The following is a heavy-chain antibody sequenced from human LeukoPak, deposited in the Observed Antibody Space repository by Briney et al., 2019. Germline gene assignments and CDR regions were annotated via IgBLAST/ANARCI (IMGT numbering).Heavy chain of an antibody. CDR2: ISSSSSYI. V-gene: IGHV3-21*01. CDR3: ARDMRDYMDYYYSSMDV. Sequence: PGGSLRLSCAASGFTFSSYSMNWVRQAPGKGLEWVSSISSSSSYIYYADSVRGRFTISRDNAKNSLHLQMNSLRAEDTAVYYCARDMRDYMDYYYSSMDVWGKGTTVTVS. J-gene: IGHJ6*03. CDR1: GFTFSSYS. D-gene: IGHD4-11*01.